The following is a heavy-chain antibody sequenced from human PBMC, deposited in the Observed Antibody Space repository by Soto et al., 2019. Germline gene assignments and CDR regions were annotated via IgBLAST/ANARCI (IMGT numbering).Heavy chain of an antibody. CDR3: AREFVAGAFDF. CDR2: IYYSGST. V-gene: IGHV4-59*01. CDR1: GGSISSYY. J-gene: IGHJ3*01. Sequence: QVQLQESGPGLVKPSETLSLTCTVSGGSISSYYWSWIRQPPGKGLEWIGYIYYSGSTNYNPSLMSRVTISVDTSEDQFSLRLSSVTAADTAVYYCAREFVAGAFDFWGQGTMVTVSS. D-gene: IGHD5-12*01.